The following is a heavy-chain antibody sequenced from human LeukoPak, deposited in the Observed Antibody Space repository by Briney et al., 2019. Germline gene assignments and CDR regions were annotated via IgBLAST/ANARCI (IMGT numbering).Heavy chain of an antibody. CDR1: EFTFSTYG. CDR2: ISYDGSYK. D-gene: IGHD6-13*01. J-gene: IGHJ4*02. Sequence: PGGSLRLSCAASEFTFSTYGMHWVRQAPGKGLEWVAVISYDGSYKFYADSVKGRFTISRDNSKSTLYLQMNSLRAEDTAVYYRAKDRYSGLNTIDYWGQGTLVTVSS. CDR3: AKDRYSGLNTIDY. V-gene: IGHV3-30*18.